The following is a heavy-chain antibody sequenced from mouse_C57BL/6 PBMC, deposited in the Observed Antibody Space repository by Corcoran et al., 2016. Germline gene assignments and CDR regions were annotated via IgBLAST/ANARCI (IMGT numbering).Heavy chain of an antibody. CDR3: ARREATLCDY. CDR2: INTYSGVP. D-gene: IGHD3-2*02. CDR1: GYTFTTYG. J-gene: IGHJ2*01. V-gene: IGHV9-3*01. Sequence: QIQLVQSGPELKKPGETVKISCKASGYTFTTYGMSWVKQAPGKGLKWMGWINTYSGVPTYADDFKGRFAFPLETSASTAYLQINNLKNEDPATYVCARREATLCDYWGQGTTLTVSS.